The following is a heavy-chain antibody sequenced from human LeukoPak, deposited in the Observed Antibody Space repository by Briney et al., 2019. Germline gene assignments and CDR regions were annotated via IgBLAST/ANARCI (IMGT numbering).Heavy chain of an antibody. V-gene: IGHV3-21*01. CDR2: ISSSSGYI. J-gene: IGHJ2*01. CDR1: GFTFSSYT. D-gene: IGHD2-8*01. CDR3: ARYLGYCTNDVCYKRSWYFDL. Sequence: KPGGSLRLSCAASGFTFSSYTMSWVRQTPGKGLEWVSSISSSSGYIYYADSVKGRFTISRDNARNSLYLQMKSLRVEDTAVYYCARYLGYCTNDVCYKRSWYFDLWGRGTLVTVSS.